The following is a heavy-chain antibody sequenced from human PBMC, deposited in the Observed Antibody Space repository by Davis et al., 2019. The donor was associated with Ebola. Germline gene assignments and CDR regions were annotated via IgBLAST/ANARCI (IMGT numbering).Heavy chain of an antibody. J-gene: IGHJ4*02. CDR3: ARDLPGIAVAGNDY. V-gene: IGHV3-23*01. CDR2: ISGSGATT. D-gene: IGHD6-19*01. CDR1: GFTFSGSA. Sequence: GGSLRLSCAASGFTFSGSAMHWVRQAPGKGLEWVSGISGSGATTYYADSVKGRFTISRDDSKNTAYLQMNSLRSEDTAVYYCARDLPGIAVAGNDYWGQGTLVTVSS.